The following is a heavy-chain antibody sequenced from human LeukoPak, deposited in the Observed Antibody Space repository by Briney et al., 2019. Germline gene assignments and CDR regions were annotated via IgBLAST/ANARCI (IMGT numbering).Heavy chain of an antibody. D-gene: IGHD4-17*01. CDR3: ARKGYGDYHHDY. CDR2: INSDGSST. J-gene: IGHJ4*02. CDR1: GFTFSSYW. Sequence: GGSLRLSCAASGFTFSSYWMHWVRQAPGKGLVWVSRINSDGSSTSYADSVKGRFTISRDNAKNTLYLQMNSLRAEDTVVYYCARKGYGDYHHDYWGQGTLVTVSS. V-gene: IGHV3-74*01.